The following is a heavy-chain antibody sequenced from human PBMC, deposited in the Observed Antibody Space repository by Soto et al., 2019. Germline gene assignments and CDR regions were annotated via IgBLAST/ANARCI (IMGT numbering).Heavy chain of an antibody. Sequence: QVTLKESGPVVVKPTETLTLTCTVSGFSVSNPRMGVSWIRQPPGKALEWLGLFFSSDDNSYSSSMHQRLTISKDNSKSQVVLTLTNVGPADTGTYFCARITASRPYYFDFWGPGAPVTVSS. D-gene: IGHD6-13*01. J-gene: IGHJ4*02. CDR2: FFSSDDN. V-gene: IGHV2-26*02. CDR1: GFSVSNPRMG. CDR3: ARITASRPYYFDF.